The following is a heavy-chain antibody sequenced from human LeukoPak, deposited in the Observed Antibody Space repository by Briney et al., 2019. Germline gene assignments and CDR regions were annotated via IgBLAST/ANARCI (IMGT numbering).Heavy chain of an antibody. V-gene: IGHV3-23*01. J-gene: IGHJ4*02. CDR3: AKFEVGRAAGAILIRMLWRDPNFDY. CDR2: ISGSGGST. Sequence: AAGSLRLSCAASGFTFSSYAMSWVRQAPGKGLEWVSAISGSGGSTYYADSVKGGFTITRDNSKNTLYLQMTRRRAANTAVYYCAKFEVGRAAGAILIRMLWRDPNFDYWGQGTLVTVSS. D-gene: IGHD2-8*01. CDR1: GFTFSSYA.